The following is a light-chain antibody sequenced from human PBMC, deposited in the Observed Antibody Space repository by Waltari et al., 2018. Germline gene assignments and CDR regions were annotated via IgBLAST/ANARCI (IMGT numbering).Light chain of an antibody. V-gene: IGKV2-30*01. Sequence: EVVMTQSPVSLPVTLGQPASIPCKSNHSLQYSDGNIYLNWLQQRPGQSPRRLIYKVSNRDSEVPDRFSATGSATDFTLKISRVEADDIGIYYCMQVSQWPHTFGPGTKLEI. CDR1: HSLQYSDGNIY. CDR2: KVS. J-gene: IGKJ2*01. CDR3: MQVSQWPHT.